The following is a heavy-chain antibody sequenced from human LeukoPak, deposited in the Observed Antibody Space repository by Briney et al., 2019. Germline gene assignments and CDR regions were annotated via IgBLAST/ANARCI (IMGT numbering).Heavy chain of an antibody. J-gene: IGHJ4*02. CDR1: GFTYDDYG. CDR2: INWNGGST. V-gene: IGHV3-20*04. CDR3: ARVATSLDTFDY. D-gene: IGHD1-1*01. Sequence: GGSLRLSCAASGFTYDDYGMSWVRQAPGKGLEWVSGINWNGGSTGYADSVKGRFTISRDNAKNSLYLQMNSLRAEDTAVYYCARVATSLDTFDYWGQGTLVTVSS.